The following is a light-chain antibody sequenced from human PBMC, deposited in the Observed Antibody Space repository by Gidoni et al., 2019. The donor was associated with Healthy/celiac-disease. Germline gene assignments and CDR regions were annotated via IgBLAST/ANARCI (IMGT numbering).Light chain of an antibody. CDR2: GAS. V-gene: IGKV3-20*01. Sequence: VLTQSPGTLALSPGERATLSCRASQSVSSSYLAWYQQKPGQAPRLLIYGASSRATGIPDRFSGSGSGTDFTLTISRLEPEDFAVYYCQQYCSSPRTFGQGTKLEIK. J-gene: IGKJ2*01. CDR3: QQYCSSPRT. CDR1: QSVSSSY.